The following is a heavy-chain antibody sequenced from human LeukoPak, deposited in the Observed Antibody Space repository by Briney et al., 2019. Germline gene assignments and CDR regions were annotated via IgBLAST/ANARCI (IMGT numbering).Heavy chain of an antibody. D-gene: IGHD5-18*01. CDR1: GFTFSSYA. Sequence: GRSLRLSCAASGFTFSSYAMHWVRQAPGKGLEWVAVISYDGSNKYYADSVKGRFTISRDNSKNTLYLQMNSLRAEDTAVYYCARDRWGYSYGGDWGQGTLVTVSS. J-gene: IGHJ4*02. CDR2: ISYDGSNK. V-gene: IGHV3-30*04. CDR3: ARDRWGYSYGGD.